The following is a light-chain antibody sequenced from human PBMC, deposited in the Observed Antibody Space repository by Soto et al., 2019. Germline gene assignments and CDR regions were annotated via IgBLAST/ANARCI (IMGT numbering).Light chain of an antibody. CDR1: QSISNY. CDR3: QQSYTTPRT. Sequence: DIPMTQSPSFLSASVGDRVTITCRASQSISNYLNWYQQKPGKAPNLLIYAASSLQSGVPSRFSGSGSGTDFTLTISSLQPEDFATYYCQQSYTTPRTFGQGTKVEIK. J-gene: IGKJ1*01. CDR2: AAS. V-gene: IGKV1-39*01.